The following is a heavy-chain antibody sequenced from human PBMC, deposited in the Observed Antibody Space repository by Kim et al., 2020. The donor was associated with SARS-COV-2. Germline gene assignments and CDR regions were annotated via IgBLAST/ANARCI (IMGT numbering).Heavy chain of an antibody. J-gene: IGHJ3*02. V-gene: IGHV1-69*13. CDR2: IIPIFGTA. Sequence: SVKVSCKASGGTFSSYGISWVRQAPGQGLEWMGGIIPIFGTANYAQKFQGRVTITADESTSTAYMELSSLRSEDTAVYYCARDDTGYSSGWDHDAFDIWGQGTIVTVSS. CDR1: GGTFSSYG. D-gene: IGHD6-19*01. CDR3: ARDDTGYSSGWDHDAFDI.